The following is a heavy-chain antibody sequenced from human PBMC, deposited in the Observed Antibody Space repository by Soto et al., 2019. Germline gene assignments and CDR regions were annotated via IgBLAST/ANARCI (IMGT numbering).Heavy chain of an antibody. Sequence: EVQLVESGGGLVKPGGSLRLSCAASGFTFSSYSMNWVRQAPGKGLEWVSSISSSSSYIYYADSVKGRFTISRDNAKNSLYLQMNSLRAEDTAVYYCAREFVPGRTVEYSSSYSRRAYYGMDVWGQGTTVTVSS. D-gene: IGHD6-6*01. CDR3: AREFVPGRTVEYSSSYSRRAYYGMDV. CDR1: GFTFSSYS. J-gene: IGHJ6*02. CDR2: ISSSSSYI. V-gene: IGHV3-21*01.